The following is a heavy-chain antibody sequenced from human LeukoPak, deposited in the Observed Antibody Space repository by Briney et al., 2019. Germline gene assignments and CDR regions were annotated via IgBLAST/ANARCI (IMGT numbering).Heavy chain of an antibody. CDR2: INPSGGST. CDR1: GYTFTGYY. Sequence: ASVKVSCKASGYTFTGYYIHWVRQAPGQGLEWMGIINPSGGSTNYAQKFQGRVTMTRDTSTSTVYMELSSLRSEDTAVYYCARVVYIVATFDYWGQGTLVTVSS. J-gene: IGHJ4*02. V-gene: IGHV1-46*01. CDR3: ARVVYIVATFDY. D-gene: IGHD5-12*01.